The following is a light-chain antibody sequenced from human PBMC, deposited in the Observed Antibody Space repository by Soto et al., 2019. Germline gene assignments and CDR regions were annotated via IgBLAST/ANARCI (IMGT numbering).Light chain of an antibody. CDR3: CSYTTSSTRV. CDR2: EVT. Sequence: QSVLTQPASVSGSPGQSIAISCTGSSSDVGFYNYVSWYQQHPGKVPKLIIYEVTNRPSGVSNRFSGSKSGNTASLTISGLQAEDEADYYCCSYTTSSTRVFRSGTKVTV. V-gene: IGLV2-14*01. J-gene: IGLJ1*01. CDR1: SSDVGFYNY.